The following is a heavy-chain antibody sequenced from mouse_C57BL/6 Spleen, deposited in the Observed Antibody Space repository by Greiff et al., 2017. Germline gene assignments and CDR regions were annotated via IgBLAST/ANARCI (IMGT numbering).Heavy chain of an antibody. D-gene: IGHD3-1*01. CDR2: IYPGDGDT. Sequence: QVQLQQSGPELVKPGASVKISCKASGYAFSSSWMNWVKQRPGKGREWIGRIYPGDGDTNYNGKFKGKATLTADKSSSTAYMQLSSLTSEDSAVCFCARPGLGGYYFDYWGQGTTLTVSS. V-gene: IGHV1-82*01. CDR3: ARPGLGGYYFDY. J-gene: IGHJ2*01. CDR1: GYAFSSSW.